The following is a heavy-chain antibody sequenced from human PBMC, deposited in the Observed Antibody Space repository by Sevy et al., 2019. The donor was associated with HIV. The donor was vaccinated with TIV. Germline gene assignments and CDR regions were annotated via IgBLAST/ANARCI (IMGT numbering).Heavy chain of an antibody. D-gene: IGHD6-19*01. J-gene: IGHJ4*02. CDR3: AGPTLTYSSGWSYYDS. CDR1: GASISSSGYY. Sequence: SETLSLTCTVSGASISSSGYYWGWIRQPPGKGLEWIASINYSGSTFYNPSLKSRVTISSDTFKNQFSLKLNSVPAADPFIYYCAGPTLTYSSGWSYYDSWGQGTVVTVSS. V-gene: IGHV4-39*01. CDR2: INYSGST.